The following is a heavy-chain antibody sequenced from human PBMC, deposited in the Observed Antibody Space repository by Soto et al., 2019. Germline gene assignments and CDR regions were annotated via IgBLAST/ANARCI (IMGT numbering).Heavy chain of an antibody. V-gene: IGHV3-23*01. CDR2: DFCSGGST. J-gene: IGHJ4*01. CDR3: AKDAYDDRGY. D-gene: IGHD1-1*01. CDR1: GITFSIFV. Sequence: GGSLSLSCPAFGITFSIFVMSWVRKATGPGLEWDSADFCSGGSTYYAGSVQGRFTISSDNSKNTPYLQTNSLRVEDTAVDNGAKDAYDDRGYW.